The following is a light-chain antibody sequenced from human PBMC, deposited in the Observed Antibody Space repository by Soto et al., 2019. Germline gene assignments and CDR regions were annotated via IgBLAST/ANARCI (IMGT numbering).Light chain of an antibody. V-gene: IGLV1-40*01. CDR3: QSYDSSLSGAL. J-gene: IGLJ2*01. Sequence: QSVLTQPPSVSGAPGQRVTISCTGSSSNIGAGYDVHWYQQFPGTAPKLLIYGNTNRPSGVPDRFSGSKSGTSASLAITGLQAEDAADYYCQSYDSSLSGALFGGGTKLTVL. CDR2: GNT. CDR1: SSNIGAGYD.